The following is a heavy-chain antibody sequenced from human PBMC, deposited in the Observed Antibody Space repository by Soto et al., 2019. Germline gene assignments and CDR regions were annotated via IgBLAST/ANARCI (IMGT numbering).Heavy chain of an antibody. CDR1: GYTLTELS. CDR3: ATSIHSIAAAGYTFDY. Sequence: AASVKVSCKVSGYTLTELSMHWVRQAPGKRLEWMGGFDPEDGETIYAQKFQGRVTMTEDTSTDTAYMELSSLRSEDTAVYYCATSIHSIAAAGYTFDYWGQGTLVTVSS. D-gene: IGHD6-13*01. J-gene: IGHJ4*02. V-gene: IGHV1-24*01. CDR2: FDPEDGET.